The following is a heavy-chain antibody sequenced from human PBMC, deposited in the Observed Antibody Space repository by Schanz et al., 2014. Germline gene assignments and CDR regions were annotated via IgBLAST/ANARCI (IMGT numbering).Heavy chain of an antibody. D-gene: IGHD1-7*01. V-gene: IGHV3-53*01. CDR1: GFTVTSYY. Sequence: EMQLVESGGGLIQPGGSLRLSCAASGFTVTSYYMSWVRLAPGKGLEWVSVIYSGDNTYYADSVKGRFTISRDNSKNTVYLQMNSLRAEDTAVYFCASLIGTTSAHFYGMDVWGQGTTVTVSS. CDR3: ASLIGTTSAHFYGMDV. CDR2: IYSGDNT. J-gene: IGHJ6*02.